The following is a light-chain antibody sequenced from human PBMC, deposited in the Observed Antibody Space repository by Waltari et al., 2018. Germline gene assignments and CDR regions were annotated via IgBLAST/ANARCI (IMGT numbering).Light chain of an antibody. CDR3: FAYAGTYTYL. J-gene: IGLJ1*01. CDR1: SNDIGGYVY. Sequence: QSALTQPRSVSASPGQSVTISCTGTSNDIGGYVYVSWYQQYPGRAPRLLIFDVSQRPSGVPDRVSGSKSGTKASLTISGLQSDDEADYYCFAYAGTYTYLFGTGTRVTVL. CDR2: DVS. V-gene: IGLV2-11*01.